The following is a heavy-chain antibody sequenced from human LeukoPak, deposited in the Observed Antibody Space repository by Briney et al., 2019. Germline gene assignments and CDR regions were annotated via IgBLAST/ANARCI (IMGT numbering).Heavy chain of an antibody. CDR2: IYYSGST. Sequence: SETLSLTCTVSGGSISSYYWSWIRQPPGKGLECIGYIYYSGSTNYNPSLKSRVTISVDTSKNQFSLKLSSVTAADTAVYYCARGGPGSTYYYDSSGDYFGYWGQGTLVTVSS. CDR1: GGSISSYY. D-gene: IGHD3-22*01. CDR3: ARGGPGSTYYYDSSGDYFGY. V-gene: IGHV4-59*01. J-gene: IGHJ4*02.